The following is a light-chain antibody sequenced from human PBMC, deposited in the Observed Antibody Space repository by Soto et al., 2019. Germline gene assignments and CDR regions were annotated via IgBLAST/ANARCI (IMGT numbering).Light chain of an antibody. CDR2: DAS. V-gene: IGKV3D-20*01. J-gene: IGKJ1*01. CDR3: QRFGTSPPWT. Sequence: EIMLTQSPGTLSLSPGETATLSCGASQTVTSNYLAWYQQRPGLAPRLLIFDASARATGIPDRFSGSGSGTDFTLTITRLEPEDFAVYYCQRFGTSPPWTFGQGTKV. CDR1: QTVTSNY.